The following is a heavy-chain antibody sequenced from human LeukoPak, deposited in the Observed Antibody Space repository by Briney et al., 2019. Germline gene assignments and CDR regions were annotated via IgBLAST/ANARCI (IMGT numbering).Heavy chain of an antibody. CDR3: AKGPGSGYYYDYFDY. CDR1: GFTFSRYA. D-gene: IGHD3-22*01. V-gene: IGHV3-30*04. J-gene: IGHJ4*02. Sequence: GGSLRLFCAASGFTFSRYAMHWVRQGPGKGLEWVAVISYDGSNKYYADSVKGRFTISRDNSKNTLYLQMNSLRAEDTAVYYCAKGPGSGYYYDYFDYWGQGTLVTVSS. CDR2: ISYDGSNK.